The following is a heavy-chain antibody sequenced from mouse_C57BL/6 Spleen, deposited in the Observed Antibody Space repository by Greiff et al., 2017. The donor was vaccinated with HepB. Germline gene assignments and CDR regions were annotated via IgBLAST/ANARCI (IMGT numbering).Heavy chain of an antibody. D-gene: IGHD1-1*01. CDR2: IYPGNSDT. Sequence: LQQSGTVLARPGASVKMSCKTSGYTFTSYWMHWVKQRPGQGLEWIGAIYPGNSDTSYNQKFKGKAKLTAVTSASTAYMELSSLTNEDSAVYYCTRRRYYYGSSPYAMDYWGQGTSVTVSS. V-gene: IGHV1-5*01. CDR3: TRRRYYYGSSPYAMDY. CDR1: GYTFTSYW. J-gene: IGHJ4*01.